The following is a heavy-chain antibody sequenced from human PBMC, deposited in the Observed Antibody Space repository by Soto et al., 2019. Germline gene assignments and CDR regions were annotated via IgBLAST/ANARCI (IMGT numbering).Heavy chain of an antibody. Sequence: GGSLRLSCAASGFTFSSYSMNWVRQAPGKGLEWVSYISSSSSTIYYADSVKGRFTISRDNAKNSLYLQMNSLRAEDTAVYCCAREGSSGWNGLNWFDPWGQGTLVTVSS. D-gene: IGHD6-19*01. CDR3: AREGSSGWNGLNWFDP. V-gene: IGHV3-48*01. CDR1: GFTFSSYS. J-gene: IGHJ5*02. CDR2: ISSSSSTI.